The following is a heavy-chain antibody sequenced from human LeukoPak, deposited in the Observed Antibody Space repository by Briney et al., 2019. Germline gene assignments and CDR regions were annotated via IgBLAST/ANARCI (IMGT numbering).Heavy chain of an antibody. Sequence: PSETLSLTCAVYGGSFSGYYWSWIRQPPVKGLEWIGEINHSGSTNYNPSLKSRVTISVDTSKNQFSLKLSSVTAADTAVYYCARLCQNGGSPRRMYYYGMDVWGQGTTVTVSS. CDR2: INHSGST. CDR1: GGSFSGYY. CDR3: ARLCQNGGSPRRMYYYGMDV. D-gene: IGHD2-8*01. V-gene: IGHV4-34*01. J-gene: IGHJ6*02.